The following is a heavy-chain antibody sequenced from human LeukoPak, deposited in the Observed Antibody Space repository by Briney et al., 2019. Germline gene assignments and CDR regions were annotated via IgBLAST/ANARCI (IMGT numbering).Heavy chain of an antibody. Sequence: QAGGSLRLSCVASGFGFSTHDMSWGRQAPGKGLEWVSSISGSGTDTYYTDSVKGRFTISRDTSKNTLYMQMNNLRAEDTAVYYCVKGFHFDWWGQGTLVTVSS. J-gene: IGHJ4*02. CDR1: GFGFSTHD. CDR3: VKGFHFDW. CDR2: ISGSGTDT. V-gene: IGHV3-23*01.